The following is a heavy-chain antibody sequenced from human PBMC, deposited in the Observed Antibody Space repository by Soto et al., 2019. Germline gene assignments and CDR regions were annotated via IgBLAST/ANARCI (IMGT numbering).Heavy chain of an antibody. CDR2: INADGSTT. V-gene: IGHV3-74*01. J-gene: IGHJ4*02. Sequence: DVQLVESGGGLAQPGGSLRLSCVGSGFTFSSYWMHWVRQAPGKGLVWVSRINADGSTTNYADSVKGRFTVSRDNAKNTVYRQRNSLRDEDTGVYFCARAGWYRFDCWGQGTLLTVSP. CDR1: GFTFSSYW. CDR3: ARAGWYRFDC. D-gene: IGHD2-15*01.